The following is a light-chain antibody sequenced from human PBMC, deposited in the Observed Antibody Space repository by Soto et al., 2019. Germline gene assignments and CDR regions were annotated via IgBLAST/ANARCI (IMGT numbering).Light chain of an antibody. CDR3: QKCKVAPFT. V-gene: IGKV1-27*01. CDR1: QSVSNY. CDR2: AAS. Sequence: DIQMTQSPSSLSASVGDRVTITCRASQSVSNYLHWYQQKPGKVPKLLIYAASTLQSGVPSRFSGSGSGTDFTLTISSLQPEDVATYYCQKCKVAPFTFGGGTKVDI. J-gene: IGKJ4*01.